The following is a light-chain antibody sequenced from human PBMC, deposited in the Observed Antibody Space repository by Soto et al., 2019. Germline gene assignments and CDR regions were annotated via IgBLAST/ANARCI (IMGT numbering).Light chain of an antibody. V-gene: IGKV3-15*01. CDR3: QQYLSWPLT. J-gene: IGKJ4*01. CDR1: LSVGNK. Sequence: EVVVTQSPVTLSVSPGERATLSCRASLSVGNKLAWYQQKPGQAPRLLISDDSVRATGVSARFSGSGSGTEFTLTISSLQSEDFAVYYCQQYLSWPLTFGGGTQVEIK. CDR2: DDS.